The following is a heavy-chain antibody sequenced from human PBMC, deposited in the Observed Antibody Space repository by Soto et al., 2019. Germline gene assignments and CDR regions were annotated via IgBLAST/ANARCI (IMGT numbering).Heavy chain of an antibody. D-gene: IGHD4-17*01. Sequence: HPGGSLRLSCAASGFTFSRYWLTWVRQAPGKWLEWVANIKEDGSEIYYVGSVKGRFTTSRDNAKNSLYLQMNSLRAEDTAVYYCARIVSGRDYGDSIDCWGXGTLVTVSS. CDR3: ARIVSGRDYGDSIDC. V-gene: IGHV3-7*03. J-gene: IGHJ4*02. CDR2: IKEDGSEI. CDR1: GFTFSRYW.